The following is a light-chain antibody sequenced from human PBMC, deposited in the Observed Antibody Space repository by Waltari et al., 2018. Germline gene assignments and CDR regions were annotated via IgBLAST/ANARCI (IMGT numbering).Light chain of an antibody. Sequence: QSALTRPASVSGSPGQSITISCTGTSSDVGFYNLVSWYQQHPDKAPKLMVYEVIERSSGVSTRFSGSKSGNTASLTISGLQAEDEADYYCCSYAGRNIWVFGGGTKVTVL. J-gene: IGLJ3*02. V-gene: IGLV2-23*02. CDR2: EVI. CDR1: SSDVGFYNL. CDR3: CSYAGRNIWV.